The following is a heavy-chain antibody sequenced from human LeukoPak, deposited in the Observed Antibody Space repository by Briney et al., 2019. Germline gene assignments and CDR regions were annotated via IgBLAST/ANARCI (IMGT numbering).Heavy chain of an antibody. V-gene: IGHV3-7*01. CDR2: IKEDGSEK. J-gene: IGHJ4*02. D-gene: IGHD3-22*01. CDR1: GFTYRMYW. CDR3: ARDSSPDSSGYYY. Sequence: PGGSLRLSCAASGFTYRMYWMIWLRQAPGKGPEWVANIKEDGSEKHYVDSVKGRFTISRDNAKNSLYLQMSSLRAADTAVYYCARDSSPDSSGYYYWGQGTLVIVSS.